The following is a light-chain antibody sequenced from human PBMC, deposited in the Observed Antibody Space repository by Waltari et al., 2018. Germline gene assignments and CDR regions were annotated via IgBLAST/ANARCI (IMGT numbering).Light chain of an antibody. J-gene: IGLJ2*01. Sequence: FMLTQPHSVSESPGKTVTISCPRSSGHIATNYVPRYQQRPGSAPPKVIYEDNQRPSGVPDRFSGSIDSSSNSASLIISGLKAEDEADYYCQSFDSSHVVFGGGTKLTVL. CDR1: SGHIATNY. CDR3: QSFDSSHVV. V-gene: IGLV6-57*03. CDR2: EDN.